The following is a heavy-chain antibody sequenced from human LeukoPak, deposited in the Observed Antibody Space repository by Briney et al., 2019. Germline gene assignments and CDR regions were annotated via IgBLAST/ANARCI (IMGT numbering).Heavy chain of an antibody. D-gene: IGHD3-22*01. Sequence: GGSLRLSCAASGFTFSTYNMNWVRQAPGKGLEWISYINADSSTIQYSDSVRGRFTTSRDNAKNSLYLQMNSLRAEDTAVYYCVRDNSRGQSLGVIYWGQGSLVTVSS. V-gene: IGHV3-48*01. CDR2: INADSSTI. CDR1: GFTFSTYN. J-gene: IGHJ4*02. CDR3: VRDNSRGQSLGVIY.